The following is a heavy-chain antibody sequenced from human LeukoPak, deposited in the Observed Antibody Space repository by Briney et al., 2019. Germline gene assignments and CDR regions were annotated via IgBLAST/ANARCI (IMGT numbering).Heavy chain of an antibody. V-gene: IGHV3-64*01. Sequence: HPGESLTLSCAASGFTFSSYGFHWGRQAPRQGLGLVWGVSSNGGSTNYSNSAMCRLTISRDNSKNTLYLQMGSLRVEDMAVYYCARDRRGSNAYWGQGTLVTVSS. CDR2: VSSNGGST. CDR3: ARDRRGSNAY. J-gene: IGHJ4*02. CDR1: GFTFSSYG. D-gene: IGHD1-26*01.